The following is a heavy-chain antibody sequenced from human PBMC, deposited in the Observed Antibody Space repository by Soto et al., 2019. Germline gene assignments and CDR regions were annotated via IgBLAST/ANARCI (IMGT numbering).Heavy chain of an antibody. D-gene: IGHD3-22*01. V-gene: IGHV3-30*18. J-gene: IGHJ3*02. CDR3: AKRLTQGAFDI. CDR1: GFTFSSYG. Sequence: PGGSLRLSCAASGFTFSSYGMHWVRQAPGKGLEWVAVISYDGSNKYYADSVKGRFTISRDNSKNTLYLQMNSLRAEDTAVYYCAKRLTQGAFDIWGQGTMVTVSS. CDR2: ISYDGSNK.